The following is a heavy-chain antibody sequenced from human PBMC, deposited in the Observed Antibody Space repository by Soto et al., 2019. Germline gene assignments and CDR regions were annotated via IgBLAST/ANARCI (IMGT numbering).Heavy chain of an antibody. CDR2: ISDSGST. CDR1: GGSISGYY. CDR3: ARDEYRGANSRGQLDC. V-gene: IGHV4-59*01. J-gene: IGHJ4*02. Sequence: SEKRSLTCTVSGGSISGYYWSWTRQPPGKELEWTGHISDSGSTNYNPSLKSRVTISVDTSKHKFSLELSSVNAADTAIYYCARDEYRGANSRGQLDCWGQGALVTVSS. D-gene: IGHD4-4*01.